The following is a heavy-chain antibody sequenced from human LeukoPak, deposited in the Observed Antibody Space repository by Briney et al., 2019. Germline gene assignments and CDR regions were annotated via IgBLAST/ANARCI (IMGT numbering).Heavy chain of an antibody. D-gene: IGHD2-15*01. CDR1: GFTFSSYA. Sequence: PGGSLRLSCAASGFTFSSYAMSWVRQAPGKGLEWVSAISGSGSSTYYADSVKGRFTISRDNSKNTLYLQMNSLRAEDTAVYYCAKDYPIVSNAQNSFYDTVVCGKRATFTVSS. V-gene: IGHV3-23*01. CDR2: ISGSGSST. J-gene: IGHJ6*03. CDR3: AKDYPIVSNAQNSFYDTVV.